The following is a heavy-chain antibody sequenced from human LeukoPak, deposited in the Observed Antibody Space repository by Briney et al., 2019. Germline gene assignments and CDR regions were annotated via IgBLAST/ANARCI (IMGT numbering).Heavy chain of an antibody. J-gene: IGHJ4*02. V-gene: IGHV3-53*01. CDR2: IYTRGRT. D-gene: IGHD5/OR15-5a*01. CDR1: GFTVSSNY. CDR3: ARGSLYDSQVFNS. Sequence: GGFLRLSCAASGFTVSSNYMSWVRQAPGKGLDWVSVIYTRGRTDYADSVKGRFTISRDTSNNALYLQMNSLRVEDTAVYYCARGSLYDSQVFNSWGQGTLVTVSS.